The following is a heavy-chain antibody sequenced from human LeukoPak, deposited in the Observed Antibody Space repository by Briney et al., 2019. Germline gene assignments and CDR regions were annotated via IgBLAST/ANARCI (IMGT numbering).Heavy chain of an antibody. J-gene: IGHJ4*02. D-gene: IGHD6-13*01. V-gene: IGHV3-21*01. CDR3: ARDIWVPYPHPITAAGTGADY. CDR2: ISNSSSYI. CDR1: GFTFSSYS. Sequence: GGSLRLSCAASGFTFSSYSMNWVRQAPGKGLEWVSSISNSSSYIYYADSVKGRFTISRDNAKNSLYLQMNSLRAEDTAVYYCARDIWVPYPHPITAAGTGADYWGQGTLVTVSS.